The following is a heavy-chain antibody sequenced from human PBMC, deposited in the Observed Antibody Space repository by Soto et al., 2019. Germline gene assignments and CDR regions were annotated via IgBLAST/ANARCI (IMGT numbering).Heavy chain of an antibody. J-gene: IGHJ4*02. CDR2: ISGSGGST. CDR1: GFTFSSYA. Sequence: GGSLRLSCAASGFTFSSYAMSWVRQAPGKGLEWVSAISGSGGSTYYADSVKGRFTISRDNSKNTLYLQMNSLRAEDTAVYYCAKVASRIDYSNYYFDYWGQGTLVTVSS. V-gene: IGHV3-23*01. D-gene: IGHD4-4*01. CDR3: AKVASRIDYSNYYFDY.